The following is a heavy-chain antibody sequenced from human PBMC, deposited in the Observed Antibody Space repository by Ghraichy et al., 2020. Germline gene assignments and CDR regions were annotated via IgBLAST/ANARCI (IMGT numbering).Heavy chain of an antibody. J-gene: IGHJ5*02. CDR3: ARDLSDDFWSGLRDNWFDP. D-gene: IGHD3-3*01. Sequence: GGSLRLSCAASGFTFSSYSMNWVRQAPGKGLEWVSSISSSSSYIYYADSVKGRFTISRDNAKNSLYLQMNSLRAEDTAVYYCARDLSDDFWSGLRDNWFDPWGQGTLVTVSS. CDR1: GFTFSSYS. CDR2: ISSSSSYI. V-gene: IGHV3-21*01.